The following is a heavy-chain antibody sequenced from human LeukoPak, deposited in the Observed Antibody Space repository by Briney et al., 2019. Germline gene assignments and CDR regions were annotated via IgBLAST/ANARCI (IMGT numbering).Heavy chain of an antibody. CDR3: AREAPGGSGWTYFDY. V-gene: IGHV4-59*02. J-gene: IGHJ4*02. CDR2: IYASGSA. Sequence: TSETLSLTCAVSGGSVSGHYWDCIRQPPGKGLEWIGYIYASGSANYHPSLKSRVTISLDTSENHVSLRLTSVTAEDTAVYYCAREAPGGSGWTYFDYWGQGSLVTVSS. D-gene: IGHD6-19*01. CDR1: GGSVSGHY.